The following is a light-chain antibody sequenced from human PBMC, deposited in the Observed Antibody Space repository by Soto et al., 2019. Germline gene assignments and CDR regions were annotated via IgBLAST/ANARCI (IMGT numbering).Light chain of an antibody. CDR1: QLTRKW. CDR3: QQANTFPHT. Sequence: DIQIPQSPSSVSASIGDRFTSTCRARQLTRKWLAWYQQKPGKAPKLLIYAASSLQSGVPSTFSGSGSCTDFTRNMSCLQTEDFATDYWQQANTFPHTVGQGTKVE. V-gene: IGKV1-12*01. J-gene: IGKJ1*01. CDR2: AAS.